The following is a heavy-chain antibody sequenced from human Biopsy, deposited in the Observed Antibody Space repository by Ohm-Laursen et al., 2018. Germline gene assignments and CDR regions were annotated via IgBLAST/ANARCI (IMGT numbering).Heavy chain of an antibody. CDR2: IYYTGST. Sequence: SETLSLTCTVSGGSISGSSWSWIRQPPGKGLEWIGYIYYTGSTNYNPSLKSRVTISVDTSMNHLSLRLTSVTAADTAVYYCARHAPSYSGSYWGYFDLWGRGTLVTVSS. CDR3: ARHAPSYSGSYWGYFDL. J-gene: IGHJ2*01. V-gene: IGHV4-59*08. CDR1: GGSISGSS. D-gene: IGHD1-26*01.